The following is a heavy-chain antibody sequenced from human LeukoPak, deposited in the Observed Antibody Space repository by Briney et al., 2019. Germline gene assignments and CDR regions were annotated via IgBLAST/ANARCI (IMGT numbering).Heavy chain of an antibody. D-gene: IGHD5-18*01. V-gene: IGHV3-30*18. CDR3: AKGVETGTLHGAFDI. CDR2: ISFDGSYK. CDR1: GFTFSSYG. Sequence: PGGSLRLSCAVSGFTFSSYGMHWVRQAPGKGLEWVGVISFDGSYKYYADSVKGRFTISRDNSKNTLYLQTNSLRAEDTAVYYCAKGVETGTLHGAFDIWGEETMVTVSS. J-gene: IGHJ3*02.